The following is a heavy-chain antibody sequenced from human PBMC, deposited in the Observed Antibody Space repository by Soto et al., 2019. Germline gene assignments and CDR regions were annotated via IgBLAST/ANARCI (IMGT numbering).Heavy chain of an antibody. CDR3: ARASGYGATFDY. D-gene: IGHD5-12*01. V-gene: IGHV3-21*01. CDR2: ISSSSSYI. Sequence: GSLRLSCAASGFTFSSYSMNWVRQAPGKGLEWVSSISSSSSYIYYADSVKGRFTISRDNAKNSLYLQMNSLRAEDTAVYYCARASGYGATFDYWGQGTLVTVSS. CDR1: GFTFSSYS. J-gene: IGHJ4*02.